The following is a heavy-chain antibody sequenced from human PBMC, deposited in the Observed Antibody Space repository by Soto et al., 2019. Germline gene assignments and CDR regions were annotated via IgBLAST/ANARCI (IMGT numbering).Heavy chain of an antibody. V-gene: IGHV3-23*01. CDR2: ISNRGSDT. CDR1: GFTFINYA. J-gene: IGHJ4*02. Sequence: GGSLRLSCAGSGFTFINYAMTWVRQAPGKGLEWVSSISNRGSDTYYVDSVKGRFTISRENSKNTLYLQMNSLRAEDTAVYYCAKDTYSSSWYFWGQGTLVTRLL. CDR3: AKDTYSSSWYF. D-gene: IGHD6-13*01.